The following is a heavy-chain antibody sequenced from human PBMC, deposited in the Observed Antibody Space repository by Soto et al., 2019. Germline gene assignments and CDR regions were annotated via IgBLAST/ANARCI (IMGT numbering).Heavy chain of an antibody. Sequence: DVQVEESGGGLVKPGGSLRLACNFSFSMYSMDWVRQAPGKGLVWVASISSGSDYIKYADSVKGRFTISRDNTKNSVSLQMSSLRVEDTAMYYCTRDQGGSYDSWFDPWGRGTLVTVSS. CDR2: ISSGSDYI. J-gene: IGHJ5*02. D-gene: IGHD1-26*01. CDR3: TRDQGGSYDSWFDP. V-gene: IGHV3-21*06. CDR1: FSMYS.